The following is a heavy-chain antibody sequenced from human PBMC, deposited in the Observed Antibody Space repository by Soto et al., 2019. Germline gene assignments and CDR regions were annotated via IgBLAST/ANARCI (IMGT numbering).Heavy chain of an antibody. CDR1: GFTFSSYA. Sequence: PGGSLRLSCAASGFTFSSYAMSWVRQAPGKGLEWVSAISGSGGSTYYADSVKGRFTISRDNSKNTLYLQMNSLRAEDTAVYYCAKGTVPPSSSSFLTFDYWGQGTLVTVSS. J-gene: IGHJ4*02. D-gene: IGHD6-6*01. V-gene: IGHV3-23*01. CDR3: AKGTVPPSSSSFLTFDY. CDR2: ISGSGGST.